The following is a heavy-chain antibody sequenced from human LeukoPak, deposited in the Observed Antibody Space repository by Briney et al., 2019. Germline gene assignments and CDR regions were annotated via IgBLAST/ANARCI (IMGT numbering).Heavy chain of an antibody. J-gene: IGHJ6*02. D-gene: IGHD5-12*01. V-gene: IGHV3-30*03. CDR2: ISYDGSNK. CDR1: EFTFSSYG. Sequence: PGGSLRLSCAASEFTFSSYGMHWARQAPGKGLEWVAVISYDGSNKYYADSVEGRFTISRDNSKNTLYLQMNSLRAEDTAVYYCARGRFSGYVNSYYGMDVWGRGTTVTVSS. CDR3: ARGRFSGYVNSYYGMDV.